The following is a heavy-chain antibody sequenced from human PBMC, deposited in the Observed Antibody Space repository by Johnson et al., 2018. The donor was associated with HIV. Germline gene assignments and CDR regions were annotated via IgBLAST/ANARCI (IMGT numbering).Heavy chain of an antibody. CDR3: ARATVESAFDI. CDR1: RFTFSDYY. D-gene: IGHD4-23*01. CDR2: ISSSGGTI. J-gene: IGHJ3*02. Sequence: QEQLVESGGGLVKPGGSLRLSCAASRFTFSDYYMSWIRQTPGKGLEWVSYISSSGGTIYYADSVKGRFTISRDNAKNSLYLQMNSLRAEDTAVYYCARATVESAFDIWGQGTMVTVSS. V-gene: IGHV3-11*04.